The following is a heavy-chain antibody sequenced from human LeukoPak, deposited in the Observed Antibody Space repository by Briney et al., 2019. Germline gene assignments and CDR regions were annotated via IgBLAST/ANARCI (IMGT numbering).Heavy chain of an antibody. CDR3: ARVGSGSFDY. Sequence: SETLSLTCTVSGGSISSYYWSWIRQPPGKGLEWIGYIYYSGGTNYNPSLKSRITTSIDTSKNQFSLKLSSVTAADTAVYYCARVGSGSFDYWGQGTLVTVSS. CDR2: IYYSGGT. J-gene: IGHJ4*02. CDR1: GGSISSYY. D-gene: IGHD1-1*01. V-gene: IGHV4-59*01.